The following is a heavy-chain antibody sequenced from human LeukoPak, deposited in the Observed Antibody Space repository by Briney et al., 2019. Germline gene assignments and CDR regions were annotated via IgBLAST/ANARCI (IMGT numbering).Heavy chain of an antibody. CDR1: GGSISSSSYY. Sequence: SETLSLTCTVSGGSISSSSYYWGWIRQPPGKGLEWIGYIYYSGSTYYNPSLKSRVTISVDTSKNQFSLKLSSVTAADTAVYYCARARAYYYGSGNYMDVWGQGTTVTVSS. D-gene: IGHD3-10*01. V-gene: IGHV4-31*03. CDR3: ARARAYYYGSGNYMDV. J-gene: IGHJ6*02. CDR2: IYYSGST.